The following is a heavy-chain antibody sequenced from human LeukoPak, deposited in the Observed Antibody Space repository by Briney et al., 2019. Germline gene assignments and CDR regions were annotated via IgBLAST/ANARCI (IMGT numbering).Heavy chain of an antibody. D-gene: IGHD2-2*01. CDR3: AKGPLGYCSSTSCPNYYYYYMDV. Sequence: PGGSLRLSCAASGFTFDDYAMHWVRQVPGKGLEWVSGINWKGDSRGYAVSVKGRFTISRDNAKNTLYLQMNSLRAEDTAVYYCAKGPLGYCSSTSCPNYYYYYMDVWGKGTKVTVSS. V-gene: IGHV3-20*04. CDR2: INWKGDSR. J-gene: IGHJ6*03. CDR1: GFTFDDYA.